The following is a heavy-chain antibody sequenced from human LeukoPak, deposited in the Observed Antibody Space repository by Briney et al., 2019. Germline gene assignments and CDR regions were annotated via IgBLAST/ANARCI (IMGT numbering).Heavy chain of an antibody. D-gene: IGHD3-3*01. CDR2: IGGSGGGT. CDR1: GFTFINYA. J-gene: IGHJ4*02. CDR3: AKDHYDFWSGYPPN. V-gene: IGHV3-23*01. Sequence: GGSLRLSCAASGFTFINYAMTWVRQAPGKGLEWVSAIGGSGGGTYYADSVRGRFTISRDNSNNTLYLQMNSLRADDTAVYYCAKDHYDFWSGYPPNWGQGTLVTVS.